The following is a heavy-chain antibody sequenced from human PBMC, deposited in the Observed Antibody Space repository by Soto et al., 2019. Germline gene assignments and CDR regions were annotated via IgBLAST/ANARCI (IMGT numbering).Heavy chain of an antibody. CDR3: AKDGNPIPYLTGYYRLGWFDP. CDR1: GFTFSSYA. V-gene: IGHV3-23*01. J-gene: IGHJ5*02. D-gene: IGHD3-9*01. Sequence: EVQLLESGGGLVQPGGSLRLSCAASGFTFSSYAMSWVRQAPGKGLEWVSAISGSGGSTYYADSVKGRFTISRDNSKNTLYLQMNSLRAEDMAVYYCAKDGNPIPYLTGYYRLGWFDPWGQGTLVTVSS. CDR2: ISGSGGST.